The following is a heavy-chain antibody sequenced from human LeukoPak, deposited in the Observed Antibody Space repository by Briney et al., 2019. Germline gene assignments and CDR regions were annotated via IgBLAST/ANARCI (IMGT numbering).Heavy chain of an antibody. D-gene: IGHD3-9*01. CDR2: ISNISSYT. CDR3: ARIGNDILTGYLSYYYGMDV. Sequence: GRSLRPSYAASGFTFSDYYMSWIRQAPGKWLEWVSYISNISSYTNYADSVKGRFTISRDNAKNSLYLQMNSLRAEDTAVYYCARIGNDILTGYLSYYYGMDVWGKGTTVTVSS. V-gene: IGHV3-11*06. J-gene: IGHJ6*04. CDR1: GFTFSDYY.